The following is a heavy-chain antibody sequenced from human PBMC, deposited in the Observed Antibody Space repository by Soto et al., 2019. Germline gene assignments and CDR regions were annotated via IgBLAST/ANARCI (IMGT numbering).Heavy chain of an antibody. CDR1: GGSISSGGYY. D-gene: IGHD6-6*01. Sequence: QVQLQESGPGLVKPSQTLSLTCTVSGGSISSGGYYWSWIRQHPGKGLEWIGYIYYSGRTYNNPSLKSRLTMSLDTSKNHSSLKLSSVTAADTAVYYCAGSPSSVTFDYWGQGTLVTVSS. V-gene: IGHV4-31*03. J-gene: IGHJ4*02. CDR3: AGSPSSVTFDY. CDR2: IYYSGRT.